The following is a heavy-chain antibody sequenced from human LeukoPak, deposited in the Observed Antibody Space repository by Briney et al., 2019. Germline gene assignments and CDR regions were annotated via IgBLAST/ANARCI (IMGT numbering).Heavy chain of an antibody. J-gene: IGHJ4*02. Sequence: PGGSLGLSCAASGFTFTNYWMSWVRQAPGKGLEWVANIKQDGSQKFYVDSVKGRFTISRDSAKNSVYPQMNSVRAEDTAVYHCARIGYSSSSFDYWGQGTLVTVSS. CDR3: ARIGYSSSSFDY. V-gene: IGHV3-7*01. D-gene: IGHD6-6*01. CDR2: IKQDGSQK. CDR1: GFTFTNYW.